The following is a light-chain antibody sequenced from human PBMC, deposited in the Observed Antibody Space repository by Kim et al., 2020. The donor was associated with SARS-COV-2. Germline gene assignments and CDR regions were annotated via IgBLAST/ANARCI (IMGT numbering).Light chain of an antibody. J-gene: IGLJ2*01. CDR2: YDS. CDR1: NIASNS. CDR3: QVWDSSSDPAV. Sequence: APGKTARITCGGNNIASNSVHWYQQKPGQAPGLVIYYDSDRPSGIPERFSGSNSGNTATLTISRVEAGDEADYYCQVWDSSSDPAVFGGGTQLTVL. V-gene: IGLV3-21*04.